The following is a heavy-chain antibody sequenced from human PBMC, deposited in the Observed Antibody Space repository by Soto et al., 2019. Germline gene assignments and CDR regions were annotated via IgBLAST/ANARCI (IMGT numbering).Heavy chain of an antibody. CDR2: ISYDGSNK. J-gene: IGHJ3*02. CDR1: GFTFSSFA. D-gene: IGHD6-19*01. CDR3: ARTLPVRGWYGDAFDI. V-gene: IGHV3-30-3*01. Sequence: QVQLVESGGGVVQPGRSLRLSCAASGFTFSSFAMHWVRQAPGKGLEWVAVISYDGSNKYYADSVKGRFTISRDNSKNTLYLQLNSLRAEATAVYYCARTLPVRGWYGDAFDIWGQGTMVTVSS.